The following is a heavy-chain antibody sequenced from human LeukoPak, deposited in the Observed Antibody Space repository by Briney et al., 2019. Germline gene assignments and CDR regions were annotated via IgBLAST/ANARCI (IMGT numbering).Heavy chain of an antibody. V-gene: IGHV4-31*03. D-gene: IGHD5-18*01. J-gene: IGHJ4*02. CDR1: GGPISSGGYY. Sequence: SETLSLTCTVSGGPISSGGYYWSWIRQHPGKGLEWIGYIYYSGSTYYNPSLKSRVTISVDTSKNQFSLKLSSVTAADTAVYYCAREDRDIGYSYGCFDYWGQGTLVTVSS. CDR3: AREDRDIGYSYGCFDY. CDR2: IYYSGST.